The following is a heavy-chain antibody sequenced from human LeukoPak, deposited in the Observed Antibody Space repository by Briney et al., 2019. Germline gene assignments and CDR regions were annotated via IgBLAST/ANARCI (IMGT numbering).Heavy chain of an antibody. V-gene: IGHV3-11*01. CDR2: ISSSGSTI. CDR3: ARDPDHYYDSSGYYPYYFDY. CDR1: GFTFSDYY. D-gene: IGHD3-22*01. Sequence: SGGSLRLSCAASGFTFSDYYMSWICQAPGKGLEWVSYISSSGSTIYYADSVKGRFTISRDNAKNSLYLQMNSLRAEDTAVYYCARDPDHYYDSSGYYPYYFDYWGQGTLVTVSS. J-gene: IGHJ4*02.